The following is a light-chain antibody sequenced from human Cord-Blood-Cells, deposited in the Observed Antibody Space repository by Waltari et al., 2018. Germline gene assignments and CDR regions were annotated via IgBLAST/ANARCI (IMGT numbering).Light chain of an antibody. CDR3: CSYAGSYTFV. J-gene: IGLJ2*01. V-gene: IGLV2-11*01. CDR1: SSAVGGCNY. CDR2: DVS. Sequence: QSALTQPRPVSGSPGQSVTISCPGPSSAVGGCNYVSWSQQHPGKAPKLLIYDVSKRPSGVPDRFSGSKSGNTASLTISGLQAEDEADYYCCSYAGSYTFVFGGGTKLTVL.